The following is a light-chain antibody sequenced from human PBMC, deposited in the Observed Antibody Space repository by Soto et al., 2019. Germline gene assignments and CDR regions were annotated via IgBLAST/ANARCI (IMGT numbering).Light chain of an antibody. CDR2: GAS. CDR1: QSVSSTY. J-gene: IGKJ1*01. CDR3: QQYTNSPEWT. V-gene: IGKV3-20*01. Sequence: EIVLTQSPGTLSLSPGERATLSCRASQSVSSTYSAWYQQKPGQAPRLLIYGASSRAAGIPDRFSGSGSGTDFTLTISRLEPEDFAVYYCQQYTNSPEWTFGPGTKVEIK.